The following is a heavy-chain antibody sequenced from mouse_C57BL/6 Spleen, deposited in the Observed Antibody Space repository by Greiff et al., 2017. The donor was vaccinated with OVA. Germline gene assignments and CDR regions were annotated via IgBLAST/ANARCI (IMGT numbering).Heavy chain of an antibody. CDR3: TRNYGSSYEFAY. V-gene: IGHV1-15*01. Sequence: VQLVESGAELVRPGASVTLSCKASGYTFTDYEMHWVKQTPVHGLEWIGAIDPETGGTAYNQKFKGKAILTADKSSSTAYMELRSLTSEDSAVYYCTRNYGSSYEFAYWGQGTLVTVSA. J-gene: IGHJ3*01. D-gene: IGHD1-1*01. CDR2: IDPETGGT. CDR1: GYTFTDYE.